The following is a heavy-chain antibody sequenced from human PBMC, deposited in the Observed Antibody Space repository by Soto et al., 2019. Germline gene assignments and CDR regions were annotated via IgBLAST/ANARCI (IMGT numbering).Heavy chain of an antibody. CDR2: INHSGST. V-gene: IGHV4-34*01. CDR3: ARGYLLGYCTNGVCPRGSWFDP. CDR1: GWSFSGYY. D-gene: IGHD2-8*01. J-gene: IGHJ5*02. Sequence: QVQLQQWGAGLLKPSETLSLTCAVYGWSFSGYYWSWIRQPPGKGLEWIGEINHSGSTNYNPSLKNRVTRPVDTSKNQFSLRLSSMTAADAAVYYCARGYLLGYCTNGVCPRGSWFDPWGQGALVAVSS.